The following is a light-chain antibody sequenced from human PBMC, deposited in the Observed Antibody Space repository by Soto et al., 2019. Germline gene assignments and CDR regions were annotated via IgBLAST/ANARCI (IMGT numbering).Light chain of an antibody. Sequence: QSALTQPASVSGSPGQSITISCTGTSSDVGGYNYVSWYQQHPGKAPKLMIFEVTNRPSGVSNRFSGSKSGNTASLTISGLQAEDEADYYRSSYTSSSVLFGGGTKLTVL. CDR2: EVT. J-gene: IGLJ2*01. V-gene: IGLV2-14*01. CDR3: SSYTSSSVL. CDR1: SSDVGGYNY.